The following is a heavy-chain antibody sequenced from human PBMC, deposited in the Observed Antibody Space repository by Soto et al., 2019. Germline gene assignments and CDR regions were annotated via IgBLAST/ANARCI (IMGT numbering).Heavy chain of an antibody. D-gene: IGHD3-3*01. CDR1: GGSISSGDYY. V-gene: IGHV4-30-4*01. CDR3: ARKEAYYDFWSGPIDY. CDR2: IYYSGST. J-gene: IGHJ4*02. Sequence: QVQLQESGPGLVKPSQTLSLTCTVSGGSISSGDYYWSWIRQPPGKGLEWLGYIYYSGSTYYNPSLKSRVTVSVDPSKNQFSLKLSSVTVADTAVYYCARKEAYYDFWSGPIDYWGQGTLVTVSS.